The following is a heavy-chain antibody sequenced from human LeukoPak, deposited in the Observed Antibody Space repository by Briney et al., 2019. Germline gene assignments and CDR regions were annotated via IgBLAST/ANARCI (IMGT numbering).Heavy chain of an antibody. CDR2: IKSKTDGGTT. CDR3: ALTSGSYYQDAFDI. D-gene: IGHD1-26*01. V-gene: IGHV3-15*01. CDR1: GFTFSNAW. Sequence: GGSLRLSCAASGFTFSNAWMSWVRQAPGKGLEWVGRIKSKTDGGTTDYAAPVKGRFTISRDDSKNTLYLQMNSLKTEDTAVYYCALTSGSYYQDAFDIWGQGTMVTVSS. J-gene: IGHJ3*02.